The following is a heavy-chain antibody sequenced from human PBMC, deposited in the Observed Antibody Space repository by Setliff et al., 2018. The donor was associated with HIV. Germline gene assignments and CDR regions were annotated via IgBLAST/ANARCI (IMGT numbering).Heavy chain of an antibody. CDR2: IRHDGINE. CDR1: GFTFSSYG. CDR3: ARGVPGICSGGTCYLEY. D-gene: IGHD2-15*01. Sequence: GESLKISCAASGFTFSSYGMHWVRQAPGKGLEWVTFIRHDGINEDYRDSVKGRFSVSRDNSKNTVFLQMNSLRVEDTALYYCARGVPGICSGGTCYLEYWGQGALVTVS. J-gene: IGHJ4*02. V-gene: IGHV3-30*02.